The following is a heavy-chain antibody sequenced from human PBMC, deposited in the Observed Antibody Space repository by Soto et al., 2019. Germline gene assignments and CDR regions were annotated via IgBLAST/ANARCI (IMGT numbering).Heavy chain of an antibody. CDR3: ATAYVYDFENSNYYRDAFDI. CDR2: MYPEDSDI. Sequence: GESLKISCKASGYSFSFYWIGWVRQMPGKGLEWMAIMYPEDSDIRYSPSFEAHVTISADKSTSTAFLQWSSLKASDTAMYYCATAYVYDFENSNYYRDAFDIWGQGTLVTVSS. V-gene: IGHV5-51*01. D-gene: IGHD3-22*01. J-gene: IGHJ3*02. CDR1: GYSFSFYW.